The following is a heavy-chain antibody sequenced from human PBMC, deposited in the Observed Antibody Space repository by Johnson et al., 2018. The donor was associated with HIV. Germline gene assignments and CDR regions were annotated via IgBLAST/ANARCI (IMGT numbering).Heavy chain of an antibody. CDR2: IKGKTDGGTT. Sequence: VQLVESGGGVVQPGRSLRLSCAAYGFTFSDYYMSWIRQAPGKGLEWVGRIKGKTDGGTTDYAAPVKGRFTISRSESKNTLYLQMNSLKIEDTAVYYCATVVVITQDAFDIWGQGTMVTVSS. V-gene: IGHV3-15*01. D-gene: IGHD3-22*01. CDR1: GFTFSDYY. CDR3: ATVVVITQDAFDI. J-gene: IGHJ3*02.